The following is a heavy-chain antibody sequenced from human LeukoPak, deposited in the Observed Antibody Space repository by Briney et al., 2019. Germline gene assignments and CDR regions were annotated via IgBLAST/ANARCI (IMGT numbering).Heavy chain of an antibody. CDR1: GGSISSSTYY. CDR3: ARQGGGGRAFDI. D-gene: IGHD1-26*01. CDR2: IYYSGST. J-gene: IGHJ3*02. V-gene: IGHV4-39*01. Sequence: SETLSLTCSVSGGSISSSTYYWGWIPQPPGKGLEWIGSIYYSGSTYYNPSLKSRVTIFVDTSKNQFSLKLTSVTAADTAVYYCARQGGGGRAFDIWGQGTMVTVAS.